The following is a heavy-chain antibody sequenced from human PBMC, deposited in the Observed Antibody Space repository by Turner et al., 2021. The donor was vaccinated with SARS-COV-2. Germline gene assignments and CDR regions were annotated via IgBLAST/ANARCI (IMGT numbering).Heavy chain of an antibody. Sequence: QVQLQESGPGLVKPSETLSLTCTVSGGSISSYYWSWIRQPPGKGLEWIGYIQYSGSTNYNPYPKSRVTISVDTSKNQFSLKLSSGTATDTAVYYCARHGFSGWDGGGMDVWGQGTTVTVSS. CDR2: IQYSGST. J-gene: IGHJ6*02. D-gene: IGHD6-19*01. CDR1: GGSISSYY. CDR3: ARHGFSGWDGGGMDV. V-gene: IGHV4-59*08.